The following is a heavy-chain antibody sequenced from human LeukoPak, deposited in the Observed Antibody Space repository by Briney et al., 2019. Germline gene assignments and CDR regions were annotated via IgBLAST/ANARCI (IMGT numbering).Heavy chain of an antibody. J-gene: IGHJ4*02. Sequence: PGGSLRLSCAAFGFTVSSKYMSWVRQAPGKGLEWVSVFYSGGSTYYADSVKGRFTISRDNSKNTLYFQMNSLRAEDTAVYYCARGPGWSDFDYWGQGTLVTVSS. D-gene: IGHD1-1*01. V-gene: IGHV3-66*01. CDR3: ARGPGWSDFDY. CDR2: FYSGGST. CDR1: GFTVSSKY.